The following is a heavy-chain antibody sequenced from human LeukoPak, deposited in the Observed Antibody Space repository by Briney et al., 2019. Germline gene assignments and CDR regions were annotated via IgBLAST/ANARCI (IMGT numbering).Heavy chain of an antibody. D-gene: IGHD3-10*01. CDR1: GGSISSGGYY. CDR2: IYHSGST. J-gene: IGHJ4*02. V-gene: IGHV4-30-2*01. CDR3: ARASDYYDSGSLDY. Sequence: SETLSLTCTVSGGSISSGGYYWSWIRQPPGKGLEWIGYIYHSGSTYYNPSLKSRVTISVGTSKNQVSLKLTSVTAADTAVYYCARASDYYDSGSLDYWGQGTLVTVSS.